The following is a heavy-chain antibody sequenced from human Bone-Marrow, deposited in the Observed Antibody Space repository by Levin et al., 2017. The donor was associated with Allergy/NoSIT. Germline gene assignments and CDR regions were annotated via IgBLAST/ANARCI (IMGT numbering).Heavy chain of an antibody. J-gene: IGHJ3*01. CDR1: GGSISGGGYY. CDR3: ARGTFPGASDAFDV. CDR2: ISYIGST. D-gene: IGHD1/OR15-1a*01. V-gene: IGHV4-31*03. Sequence: RTSETLSLTCTVSGGSISGGGYYWCWIRQHPGTGLEWIGCISYIGSTHYNPSLKSRVTISADTSDKQLSLKMSSVTAADTAVFCCARGTFPGASDAFDVWGQGTIVTVSS.